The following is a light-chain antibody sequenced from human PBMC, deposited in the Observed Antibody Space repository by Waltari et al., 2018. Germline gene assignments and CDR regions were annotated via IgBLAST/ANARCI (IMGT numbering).Light chain of an antibody. Sequence: QSVLTQPPSVSGAPRQRVTISCSGSTTNLENNAVSRYPQVPGKAPKLLIYHDALLPSGVSDRFSASKSGTSASLAISGLQSEDEADYYCAAWDDSLNGRVFGGGTKLTVL. J-gene: IGLJ3*02. CDR1: TTNLENNA. V-gene: IGLV1-36*01. CDR2: HDA. CDR3: AAWDDSLNGRV.